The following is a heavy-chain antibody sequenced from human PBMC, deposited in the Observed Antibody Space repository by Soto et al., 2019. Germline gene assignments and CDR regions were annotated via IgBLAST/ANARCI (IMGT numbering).Heavy chain of an antibody. Sequence: QVQMVQSGAEVKKPGASVKVSCKASGHTFTGHHMHWVRQAPGQGLEWMGLIDLYIGDTKYAQKFQGRVTSTSDTSITTAYMELRGLRSDDTAVYYCALEPTGTAGFDYWGQGTLVTVSS. CDR1: GHTFTGHH. CDR3: ALEPTGTAGFDY. D-gene: IGHD2-21*02. CDR2: IDLYIGDT. V-gene: IGHV1-2*02. J-gene: IGHJ4*02.